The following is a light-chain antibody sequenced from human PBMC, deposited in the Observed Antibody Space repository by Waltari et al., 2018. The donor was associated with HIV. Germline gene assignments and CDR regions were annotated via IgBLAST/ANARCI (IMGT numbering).Light chain of an antibody. CDR2: DVS. CDR1: SSAVGGYNY. V-gene: IGLV2-23*02. CDR3: CSYAGSSTV. J-gene: IGLJ2*01. Sequence: QSALTQPASVSGSPGQSITLSCTGTSSAVGGYNYVSWYQQHPGKAPKLMIYDVSKRPSGVSNRFSGSKSGNTASLTISGLQAEDEADYYCCSYAGSSTVFGGGTKLTVL.